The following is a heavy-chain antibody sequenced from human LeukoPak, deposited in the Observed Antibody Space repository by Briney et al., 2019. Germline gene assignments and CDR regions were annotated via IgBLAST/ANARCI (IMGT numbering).Heavy chain of an antibody. CDR3: ARDQGGVGY. CDR2: ISYDGSNK. CDR1: GFTFSSYA. Sequence: GGSLRLSCAASGFTFSSYAMHWVRQAPGKGLEWVAVISYDGSNKYYADSVKGRFTISRDNAKNSLYLQMNSLRAEDTAVYYCARDQGGVGYWGQGTLVTVSS. V-gene: IGHV3-30*04. J-gene: IGHJ4*02. D-gene: IGHD3-16*01.